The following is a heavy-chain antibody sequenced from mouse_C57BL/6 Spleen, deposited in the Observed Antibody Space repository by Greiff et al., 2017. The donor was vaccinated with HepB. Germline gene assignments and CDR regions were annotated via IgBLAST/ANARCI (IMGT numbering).Heavy chain of an antibody. Sequence: EVKLVESGGGLVKPGGSLKLSCAASGFTFSSYAMSWVRQTPEKRLEWVATISDGGSYTYYPDNVKGRFTISRDNAKNNLYLQMSHLKSEDTAMYYCARDSSYWYFDVWGTGTTVTVSS. D-gene: IGHD1-1*01. V-gene: IGHV5-4*01. CDR2: ISDGGSYT. CDR3: ARDSSYWYFDV. CDR1: GFTFSSYA. J-gene: IGHJ1*03.